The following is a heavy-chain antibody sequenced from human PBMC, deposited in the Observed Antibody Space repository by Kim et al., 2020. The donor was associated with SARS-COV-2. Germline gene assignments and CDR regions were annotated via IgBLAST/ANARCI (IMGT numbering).Heavy chain of an antibody. V-gene: IGHV4-34*01. Sequence: SETLSLTCAVYGGSFSGYYWSWIRQPPGKGLEWIGEINHSGSTNYNPSLKSRVTISVDTSKNQFSLKLSSVTAADTAVYYCARFGPTYSSSQYYYYYGMDVWGQGTTVTVSS. D-gene: IGHD6-6*01. CDR2: INHSGST. CDR3: ARFGPTYSSSQYYYYYGMDV. CDR1: GGSFSGYY. J-gene: IGHJ6*02.